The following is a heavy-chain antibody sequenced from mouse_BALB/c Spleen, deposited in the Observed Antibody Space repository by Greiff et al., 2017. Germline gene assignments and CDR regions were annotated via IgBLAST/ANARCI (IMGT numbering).Heavy chain of an antibody. CDR1: GFTFSSFG. D-gene: IGHD2-1*01. Sequence: EVQRVESGGGLVQPGGSRKLSCAASGFTFSSFGMHWVRQAPGKGLEWVAYISSGSSTNYYAHTVKGRFTISRDNTKNTLFLQMTSLRSEDTAMYYCARGSRNDGFDYWGQGTTLTVSS. CDR2: ISSGSSTN. CDR3: ARGSRNDGFDY. V-gene: IGHV5-17*02. J-gene: IGHJ2*01.